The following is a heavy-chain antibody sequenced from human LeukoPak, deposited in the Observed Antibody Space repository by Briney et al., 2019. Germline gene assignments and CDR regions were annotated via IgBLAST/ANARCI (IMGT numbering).Heavy chain of an antibody. CDR3: VRGYSYGFYFDY. J-gene: IGHJ4*02. Sequence: ASVKVSCKTSGYSFTGYYIHWVRQAPGQGLEWMGRINPNSGGPNYGQKFRGTVTMTRDTSISTAYLELSNLRSDDTAAYYCVRGYSYGFYFDYWGQGSLVTVSS. CDR1: GYSFTGYY. CDR2: INPNSGGP. V-gene: IGHV1-2*06. D-gene: IGHD5-18*01.